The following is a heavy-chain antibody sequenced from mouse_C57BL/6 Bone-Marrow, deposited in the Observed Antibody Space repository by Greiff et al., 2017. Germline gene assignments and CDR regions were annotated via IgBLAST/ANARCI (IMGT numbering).Heavy chain of an antibody. CDR3: ARGAYYSNLYYFDY. D-gene: IGHD2-5*01. CDR2: ISSGSSTI. V-gene: IGHV5-17*01. Sequence: EVKLMESGGGLVKPGGSLKLSCAASGFTFSDYGMHWVRQAPEKGLEWVAYISSGSSTIYYADTVKGRFTISRDNAKNTLFLQMTSLRSEDTAMYYCARGAYYSNLYYFDYWGQGTTLTVSS. CDR1: GFTFSDYG. J-gene: IGHJ2*01.